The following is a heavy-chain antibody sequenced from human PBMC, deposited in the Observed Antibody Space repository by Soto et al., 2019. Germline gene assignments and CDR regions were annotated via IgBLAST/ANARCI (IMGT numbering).Heavy chain of an antibody. J-gene: IGHJ6*02. CDR2: IIPIFGTA. Sequence: QVQLVQSGAEVKKPGSSVKVSCKASGGTFSSYAISWVRQAPGQGLEWMGGIIPIFGTANYAQKFQGRVTITADESTSTAYMELSSLRSEDTAVYYCARPGYSYGYYYYYGMDVWGQGTTVTVSS. CDR3: ARPGYSYGYYYYYGMDV. V-gene: IGHV1-69*01. D-gene: IGHD5-18*01. CDR1: GGTFSSYA.